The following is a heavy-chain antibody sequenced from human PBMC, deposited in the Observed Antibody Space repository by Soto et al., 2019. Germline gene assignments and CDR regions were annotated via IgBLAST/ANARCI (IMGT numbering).Heavy chain of an antibody. Sequence: EVQLVESGGGLVQPGGSLRLSCAASGFTFSSYWMHWVRQAPGKGLVWVSRINSDGSSTSYADSVKGRFTISRDSANNTLYRQMNSLRAEDTAVYYCARRDGYNYGGIDYWGQGTLVTVSS. V-gene: IGHV3-74*01. J-gene: IGHJ4*02. CDR1: GFTFSSYW. CDR2: INSDGSST. D-gene: IGHD5-12*01. CDR3: ARRDGYNYGGIDY.